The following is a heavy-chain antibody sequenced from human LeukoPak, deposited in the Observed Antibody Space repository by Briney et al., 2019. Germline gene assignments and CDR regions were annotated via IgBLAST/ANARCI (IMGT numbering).Heavy chain of an antibody. J-gene: IGHJ4*02. D-gene: IGHD6-13*01. CDR1: GGSISSSNW. CDR2: IYHSGST. Sequence: SETLSLTCAVSGGSISSSNWWSWVRQPPGKGLEWIGEIYHSGSTNYNPSLKSRVTISVDKSKNQFSLKLSSVTAADTAVYYWARGPTIAAATFDYWGQGTLVTVSS. V-gene: IGHV4-4*02. CDR3: ARGPTIAAATFDY.